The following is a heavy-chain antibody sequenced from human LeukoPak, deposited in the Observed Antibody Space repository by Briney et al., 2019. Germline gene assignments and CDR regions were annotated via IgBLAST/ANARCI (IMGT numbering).Heavy chain of an antibody. CDR1: GFTFSSYE. CDR2: ISSSGSNI. V-gene: IGHV3-48*03. Sequence: PGGSLRLSCAASGFTFSSYEMNWVRQAPGKGLEWVSYISSSGSNIYYADFVKGRFTISRDNAKNSLYLQMNSLRAEDTGVYYCAELGITMIGGVWGKGTTVTISS. CDR3: AELGITMIGGV. J-gene: IGHJ6*04. D-gene: IGHD3-10*02.